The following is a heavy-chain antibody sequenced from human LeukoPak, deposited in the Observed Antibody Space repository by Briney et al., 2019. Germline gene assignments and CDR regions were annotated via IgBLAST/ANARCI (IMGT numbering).Heavy chain of an antibody. CDR2: FYYSGST. J-gene: IGHJ4*02. Sequence: PSETLSLTCTVSGGSISSDYWSWIRQPPGKGLEWIGHFYYSGSTNYNPSLKSRVTIFVDTSKNQFSLRLSSVSAADTAVYYCARARGSPSAVDYWGQGTLVTVSS. D-gene: IGHD3-10*01. CDR3: ARARGSPSAVDY. CDR1: GGSISSDY. V-gene: IGHV4-59*08.